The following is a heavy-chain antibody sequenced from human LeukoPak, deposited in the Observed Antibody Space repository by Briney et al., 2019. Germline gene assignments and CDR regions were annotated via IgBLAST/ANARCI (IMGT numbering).Heavy chain of an antibody. CDR3: VKDLSYYDSSGPFDY. Sequence: GRSLRLSCAASGFTFSSYGMHWVRQAPGKGLEWVAVISYDGSNKYYADSVKGRFTISRDNSKNTLYLQMNSLRAEDTAVYYCVKDLSYYDSSGPFDYWGQGTLVTVSS. J-gene: IGHJ4*02. CDR1: GFTFSSYG. D-gene: IGHD3-22*01. CDR2: ISYDGSNK. V-gene: IGHV3-30*18.